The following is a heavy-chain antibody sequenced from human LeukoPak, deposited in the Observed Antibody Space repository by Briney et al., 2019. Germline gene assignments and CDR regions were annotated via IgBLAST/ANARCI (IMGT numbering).Heavy chain of an antibody. J-gene: IGHJ5*02. CDR1: GYTFTSYY. V-gene: IGHV1-46*03. D-gene: IGHD3-10*01. CDR3: TMWSGSGNWFDP. Sequence: GASVKVSCKASGYTFTSYYIHWVRQAPGQGLEWMGIINPSGGSTSYAQKFQGRVTMTRDMSTSTVYMELSSLKTEDTAVYYCTMWSGSGNWFDPWGQGTLVTVSS. CDR2: INPSGGST.